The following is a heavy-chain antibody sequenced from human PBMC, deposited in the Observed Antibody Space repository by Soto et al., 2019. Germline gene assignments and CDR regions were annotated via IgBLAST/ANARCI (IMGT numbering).Heavy chain of an antibody. V-gene: IGHV3-9*01. J-gene: IGHJ6*02. CDR3: AKDTGDSSGYYYYYYYGMDV. Sequence: GGSLRLSCAGSGFIFNNYAMHWVRQAPGKGLEWVSGISWNSGNVGYADSVKGRFTISRDNAENSLYLQMNSLRPEDTALYYCAKDTGDSSGYYYYYYYGMDVWGQGTTVTVSS. CDR1: GFIFNNYA. CDR2: ISWNSGNV. D-gene: IGHD3-22*01.